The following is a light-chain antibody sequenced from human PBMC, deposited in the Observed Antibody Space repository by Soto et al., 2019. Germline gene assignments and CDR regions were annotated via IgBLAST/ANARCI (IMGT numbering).Light chain of an antibody. V-gene: IGLV1-47*01. CDR1: SSNIESNY. CDR3: TVWDDILRGRL. CDR2: RNN. Sequence: QSVLTQPPSASGTPVQRVTISCSGSSSNIESNYVYWYQQLPGTAPRLLIYRNNQRPSGVPDRFTGSKSGTSASLAISALRSEDEADYYCTVWDDILRGRLFGGGTKVTVL. J-gene: IGLJ2*01.